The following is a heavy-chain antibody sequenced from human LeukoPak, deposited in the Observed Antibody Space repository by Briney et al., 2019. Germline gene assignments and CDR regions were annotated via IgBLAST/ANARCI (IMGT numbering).Heavy chain of an antibody. V-gene: IGHV3-21*01. CDR2: ISSTGTYI. Sequence: GGSLRLSCEASGFTFSSYNMNWVRQAPGKGLEWVSSISSTGTYIYFADSVKGRFTISKDNAKNSVYLYMNSLRAEDTAVYYCARGRTADYWGQGTLVTVSS. J-gene: IGHJ4*02. CDR3: ARGRTADY. CDR1: GFTFSSYN.